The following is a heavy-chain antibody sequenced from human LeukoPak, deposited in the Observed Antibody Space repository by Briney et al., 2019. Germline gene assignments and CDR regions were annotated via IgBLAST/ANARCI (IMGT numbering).Heavy chain of an antibody. CDR2: INWNGGST. D-gene: IGHD6-13*01. V-gene: IGHV3-20*01. Sequence: PGGSLRLSCAVSGFTFDDYGMSWVRQAPGKGLEWVSGINWNGGSTGYADSVKGRFTISRDNAKNSLYLQMNSLRAEDMALYHCARGIAAAGFFDYWGQGTLVTVS. CDR3: ARGIAAAGFFDY. CDR1: GFTFDDYG. J-gene: IGHJ4*02.